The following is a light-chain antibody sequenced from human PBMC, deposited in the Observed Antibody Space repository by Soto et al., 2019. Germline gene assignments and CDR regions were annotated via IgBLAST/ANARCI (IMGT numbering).Light chain of an antibody. CDR2: NVS. J-gene: IGLJ2*01. V-gene: IGLV2-14*01. CDR3: SSYTSSTTLI. Sequence: QSALTQPASVSGSPGQSITISCTGTSSDIGGYKYVSWYQQNPGKAPKLMIYNVSNRPSGVSNRFSASKAGNTASLTISGLQDEDEADYYCSSYTSSTTLIFGGGTKLTVL. CDR1: SSDIGGYKY.